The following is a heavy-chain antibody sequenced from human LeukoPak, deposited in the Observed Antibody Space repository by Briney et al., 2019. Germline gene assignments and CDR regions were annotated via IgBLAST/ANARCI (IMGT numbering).Heavy chain of an antibody. V-gene: IGHV4-30-2*01. Sequence: SETLSLTCAVSGGSISSGGYSWSWIRLPPGKGLEWIGYTYHSGSTYYNPSLKSRVTISVDRSKNQFSLKLSSVTAADTAVYYCARARVGIGGFDYWGQGTLVTVSS. D-gene: IGHD3-16*01. CDR2: TYHSGST. CDR3: ARARVGIGGFDY. J-gene: IGHJ4*02. CDR1: GGSISSGGYS.